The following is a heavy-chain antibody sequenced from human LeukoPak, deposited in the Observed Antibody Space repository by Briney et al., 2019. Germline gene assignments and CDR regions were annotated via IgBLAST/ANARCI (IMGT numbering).Heavy chain of an antibody. CDR3: ARDVSSAAADIWFDP. J-gene: IGHJ5*02. Sequence: PSETLSLTCTVSGGSISSYYWSWIRQPPGKGLEWIGYIYYSGSTYHNPSLKSRVTISVDTSKNQFSLKLSSVTAADTAVYYCARDVSSAAADIWFDPWGQGTLVTVSS. CDR2: IYYSGST. V-gene: IGHV4-59*12. CDR1: GGSISSYY. D-gene: IGHD6-13*01.